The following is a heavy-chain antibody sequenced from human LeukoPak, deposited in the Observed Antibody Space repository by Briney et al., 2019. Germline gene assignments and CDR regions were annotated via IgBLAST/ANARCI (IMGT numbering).Heavy chain of an antibody. CDR1: GGSISIGDYY. V-gene: IGHV4-39*01. D-gene: IGHD6-6*01. J-gene: IGHJ4*02. CDR2: IYYSGST. Sequence: SETLSLTCTVSGGSISIGDYYWTWIRQPPGKGLEWIGSIYYSGSTYYNPSLKSRVTISVDTSKNQFSLKLSSVTAADTAVYYCASIAARPIEYYFDYWGQGTLVTVSS. CDR3: ASIAARPIEYYFDY.